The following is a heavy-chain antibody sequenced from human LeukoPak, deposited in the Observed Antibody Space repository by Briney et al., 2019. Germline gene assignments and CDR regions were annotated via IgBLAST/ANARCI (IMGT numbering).Heavy chain of an antibody. CDR3: AREYDYVWGSSPIGMDV. CDR2: IWYDGTNK. D-gene: IGHD3-16*01. V-gene: IGHV3-33*01. J-gene: IGHJ6*02. CDR1: GFTFSSYG. Sequence: GGSLRLSCAASGFTFSSYGMHWVRQAPGKGLEWVAVIWYDGTNKYYADSVKGRFTISRDNSKNTLYLQMNSLRAEDTAVYYCAREYDYVWGSSPIGMDVWGQGTTVTVSS.